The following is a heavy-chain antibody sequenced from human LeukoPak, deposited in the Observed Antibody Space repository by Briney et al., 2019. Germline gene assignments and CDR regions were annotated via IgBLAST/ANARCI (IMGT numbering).Heavy chain of an antibody. CDR3: ARKAYPEAFDI. V-gene: IGHV3-30*03. D-gene: IGHD2-2*01. J-gene: IGHJ3*02. Sequence: PGGSLRLSCAASGFTFSSYGMHWVRQAPGKGLEWVAVISYDGSNKYYADSVKGRFTISRDNSKNTLYLQMNSLRAEDTAVYYCARKAYPEAFDIWGQGTMVTVSS. CDR1: GFTFSSYG. CDR2: ISYDGSNK.